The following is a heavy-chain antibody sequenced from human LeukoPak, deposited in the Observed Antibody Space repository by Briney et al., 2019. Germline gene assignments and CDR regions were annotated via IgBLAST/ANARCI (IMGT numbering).Heavy chain of an antibody. D-gene: IGHD3-22*01. V-gene: IGHV4-34*01. CDR3: ARHVFYYDTNGPWFDP. J-gene: IGHJ5*02. CDR1: GGSFSGYY. CDR2: INHGGST. Sequence: PSETLSLTCAVYGGSFSGYYWSWIRQPPGKGLEWIGEINHGGSTNYNPSLKSRVTISVDTSKDQFSLKLSSVTAADTAVYYCARHVFYYDTNGPWFDPWGQGTLVTVSS.